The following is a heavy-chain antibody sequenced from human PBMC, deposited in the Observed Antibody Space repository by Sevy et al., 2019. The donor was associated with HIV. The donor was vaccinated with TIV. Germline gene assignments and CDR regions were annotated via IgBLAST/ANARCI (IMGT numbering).Heavy chain of an antibody. CDR3: AQETFGRFDS. V-gene: IGHV3-7*01. CDR1: GFSFSAYW. J-gene: IGHJ4*02. Sequence: GSLRLSCAASGFSFSAYWMNWVRQAPGKGLEWVANIKPDGSDKHYVDSAEGRFTISRDNAKNTLYLQMNSLRVEDTAMYYCAQETFGRFDSWGQGTLVTVSS. CDR2: IKPDGSDK. D-gene: IGHD1-26*01.